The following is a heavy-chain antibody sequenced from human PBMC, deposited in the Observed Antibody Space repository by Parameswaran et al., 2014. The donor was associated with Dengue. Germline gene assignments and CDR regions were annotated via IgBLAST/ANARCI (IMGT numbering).Heavy chain of an antibody. J-gene: IGHJ3*02. Sequence: WVRQAPGQRLEWMGWINTGNGNTKYSQRLQGRVTITRDTSAITAYMDLSSLRSEDTAVYYCARDSKVWDTVLMVYATPLGDAFDIWGQGTMVTVSS. CDR3: ARDSKVWDTVLMVYATPLGDAFDI. V-gene: IGHV1-3*04. D-gene: IGHD2-8*01. CDR2: INTGNGNT.